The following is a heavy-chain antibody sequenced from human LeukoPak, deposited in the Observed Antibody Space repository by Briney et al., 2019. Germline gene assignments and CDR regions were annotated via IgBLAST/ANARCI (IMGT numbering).Heavy chain of an antibody. CDR1: GGTFSSYA. D-gene: IGHD3-22*01. CDR2: IIPIFGTA. V-gene: IGHV1-69*05. Sequence: SVKVSCKASGGTFSSYAISWVRQAPGQGLEWMRGIIPIFGTANYAQKFQGRVTITTDESTSTAYIELSSLRSEDTAVYYCARDPGEYYYDSSGLPPHNWFDPWGQGTLVTVSS. J-gene: IGHJ5*02. CDR3: ARDPGEYYYDSSGLPPHNWFDP.